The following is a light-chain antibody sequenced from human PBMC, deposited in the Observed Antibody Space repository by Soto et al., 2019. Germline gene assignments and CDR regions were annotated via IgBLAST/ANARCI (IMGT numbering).Light chain of an antibody. Sequence: ILLTQTPGTLSLSPGERATLSCRASQSVSSSYLAWYQQKPGQAPRLLIHGASSRATGIPDRISGSGSGTDFTLTISRLEPEDFAVYYCQQYGSSPITFGQGTKVDIK. CDR1: QSVSSSY. J-gene: IGKJ1*01. V-gene: IGKV3-20*01. CDR3: QQYGSSPIT. CDR2: GAS.